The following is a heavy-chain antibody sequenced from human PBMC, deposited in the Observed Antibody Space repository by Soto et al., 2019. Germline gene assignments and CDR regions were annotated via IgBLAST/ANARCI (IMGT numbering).Heavy chain of an antibody. D-gene: IGHD3-10*01. Sequence: SETLSLTCAVYGGSFSGYYWSWIRQPPGKGLEWIGEINHSGSTNYNPSLKSRVTISVDTSKNQFSLKLSSVTAADTAVYYCARVRLLQLLLWFGELYGMDVWGQGTTVTVSS. J-gene: IGHJ6*02. CDR3: ARVRLLQLLLWFGELYGMDV. V-gene: IGHV4-34*01. CDR1: GGSFSGYY. CDR2: INHSGST.